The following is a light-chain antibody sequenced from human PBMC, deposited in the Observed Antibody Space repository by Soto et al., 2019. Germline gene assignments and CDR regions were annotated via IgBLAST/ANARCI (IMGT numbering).Light chain of an antibody. J-gene: IGLJ2*01. V-gene: IGLV2-14*01. Sequence: QSALTQPASVSGSPGQSITISCTGTSSDVGGYNYVSWYQQQPGKAPKLMIYDVSNRPSGVSNRFSGSKSGNTASLTISGLQAEDEADYYCSSYTSSSTLVVFGGGTKLNVL. CDR3: SSYTSSSTLVV. CDR1: SSDVGGYNY. CDR2: DVS.